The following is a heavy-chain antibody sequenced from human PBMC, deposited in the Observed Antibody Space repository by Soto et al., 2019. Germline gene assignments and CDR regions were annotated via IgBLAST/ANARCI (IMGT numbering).Heavy chain of an antibody. Sequence: GGSLRLSCAASGFAFGDFAMNWVRQGPGKGLEWVSHIGGGGVDTFYADSVKGRFTISRDNSKGMLSLQMHNLRVEDTAVYYCAKDAFPRNGIFAPFDFWGQGTLVTVSS. CDR1: GFAFGDFA. CDR3: AKDAFPRNGIFAPFDF. V-gene: IGHV3-23*01. CDR2: IGGGGVDT. J-gene: IGHJ4*02. D-gene: IGHD1-26*01.